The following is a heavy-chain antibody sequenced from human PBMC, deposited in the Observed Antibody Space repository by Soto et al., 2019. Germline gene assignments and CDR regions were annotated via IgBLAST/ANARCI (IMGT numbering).Heavy chain of an antibody. V-gene: IGHV1-18*01. J-gene: IGHJ5*02. CDR3: ARVVPGAEAWFGP. D-gene: IGHD2-2*01. CDR1: GYTFSNYG. CDR2: ISLYSDGA. Sequence: QVQLVQSGGDVKRPGASVKVSCKTSGYTFSNYGITWVRPATGQPLDWLGWISLYSDGANYAQKFQGRVSMTTDTSTTTAYMELRSHRYDATAVYYCARVVPGAEAWFGPWGQGTLVTVSS.